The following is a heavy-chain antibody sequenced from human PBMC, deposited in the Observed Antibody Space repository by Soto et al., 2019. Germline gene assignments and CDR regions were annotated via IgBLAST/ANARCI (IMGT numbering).Heavy chain of an antibody. D-gene: IGHD1-7*01. Sequence: ASVKVSCKVSGYTLTELSMHWVLQAPGKGLEWMGGFDPEDGETIYAQKFQGRVTMTEDTSTDTAYMELSSLRSEDTAVYYCATEGLELPSFDYWGQGTLVTVSS. J-gene: IGHJ4*02. V-gene: IGHV1-24*01. CDR3: ATEGLELPSFDY. CDR1: GYTLTELS. CDR2: FDPEDGET.